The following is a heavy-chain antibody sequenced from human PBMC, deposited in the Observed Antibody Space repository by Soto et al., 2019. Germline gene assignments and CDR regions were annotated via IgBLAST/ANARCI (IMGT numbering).Heavy chain of an antibody. V-gene: IGHV4-31*03. Sequence: SETLSLTCNVSGGSISSGGYYWSWILQRPGQGLEWIGYIYYSGRTYYNPSLKSRFTISVDTSKNQFSLRLSSVTAADTAVYYCARAGVAHSLKVGLNWFDPWGQGTLVTVSS. CDR1: GGSISSGGYY. J-gene: IGHJ5*02. D-gene: IGHD3-3*01. CDR2: IYYSGRT. CDR3: ARAGVAHSLKVGLNWFDP.